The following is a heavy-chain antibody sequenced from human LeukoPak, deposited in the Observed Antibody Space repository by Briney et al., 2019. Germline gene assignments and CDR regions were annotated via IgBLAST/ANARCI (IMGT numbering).Heavy chain of an antibody. V-gene: IGHV3-23*01. D-gene: IGHD2-2*01. CDR2: ISASGGGT. J-gene: IGHJ6*04. CDR3: AKDQEYCTTTTCYLGMDV. Sequence: GGSLRLSCAASGFTFTTYPMSWVRQAPGKGLEWVSAISASGGGTYYADSVKGRFTISRDNSRSTVFLQMNSLRAEDTAVYYCAKDQEYCTTTTCYLGMDVWGKGTTVTVSS. CDR1: GFTFTTYP.